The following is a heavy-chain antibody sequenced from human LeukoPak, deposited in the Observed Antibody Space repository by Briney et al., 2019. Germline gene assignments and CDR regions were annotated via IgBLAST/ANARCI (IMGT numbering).Heavy chain of an antibody. V-gene: IGHV4-39*07. J-gene: IGHJ3*02. CDR3: ARGHQVVVVPAAISAFDI. CDR2: IYYSGST. CDR1: GGSISSSSYY. Sequence: SETLSLTCTVSGGSISSSSYYWGWIRQPPGKGLEWIGSIYYSGSTYYSPSLKSRVTISVDTSKNQFSLRLSSVTAADTAVYYCARGHQVVVVPAAISAFDIWGQGTMVTVSS. D-gene: IGHD2-2*01.